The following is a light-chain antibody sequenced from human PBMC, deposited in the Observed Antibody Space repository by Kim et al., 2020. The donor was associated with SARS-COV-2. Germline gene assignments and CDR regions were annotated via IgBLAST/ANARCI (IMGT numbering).Light chain of an antibody. V-gene: IGLV3-21*04. CDR2: YDT. CDR3: QVWDSGSDQWV. Sequence: SYELTQPPPVSEAPGKTATITCGGDDIGTKSVHWYQQKPGQAPVLVIYYDTDRPSGIPERFSASNSGNTATLTVSRVEAGDEADYYCQVWDSGSDQWVFGGGTQLTVL. J-gene: IGLJ3*02. CDR1: DIGTKS.